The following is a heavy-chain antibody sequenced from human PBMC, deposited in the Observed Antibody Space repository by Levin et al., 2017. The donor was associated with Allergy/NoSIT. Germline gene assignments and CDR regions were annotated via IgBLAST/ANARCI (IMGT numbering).Heavy chain of an antibody. CDR2: ISSSSSNI. CDR3: ARDEGSSGYHYGMDV. V-gene: IGHV3-21*01. J-gene: IGHJ6*02. CDR1: GFTFSTYH. D-gene: IGHD3-22*01. Sequence: SCAASGFTFSTYHMNWVRQAPGKGLEWVSSISSSSSNIYYAGSVKGRLTISRDHAKNSLYLQMNSLRAEATAVYYCARDEGSSGYHYGMDVWGQGTTVTVSS.